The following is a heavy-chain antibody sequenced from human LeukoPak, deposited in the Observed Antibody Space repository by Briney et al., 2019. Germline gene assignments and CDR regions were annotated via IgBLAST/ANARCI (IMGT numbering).Heavy chain of an antibody. CDR3: ARDLGRGRDAFDI. D-gene: IGHD1-26*01. CDR2: INHSGST. V-gene: IGHV4-34*01. Sequence: SETLSLTCAVYGGSFSGYYWSWIRQPPGKGLEWIGEINHSGSTNYNPSLKSRVTISVDTSKNQFSLKLSSVTAADTAVYYCARDLGRGRDAFDIWGQGTMVTVSS. J-gene: IGHJ3*02. CDR1: GGSFSGYY.